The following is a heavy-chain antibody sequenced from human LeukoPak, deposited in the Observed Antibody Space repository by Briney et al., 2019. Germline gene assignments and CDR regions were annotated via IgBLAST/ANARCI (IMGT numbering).Heavy chain of an antibody. CDR3: AGRLWRRDGYNLSAFDI. CDR2: IYYSGST. V-gene: IGHV4-59*01. Sequence: SETLSLTCTVSGGSISSYYWNWIRQPPGKGLEWIGYIYYSGSTNYNPSLKSRVTISVDTSKNQFSLKLSSVTAADTAVYYCAGRLWRRDGYNLSAFDIWGQGTMVTVSS. J-gene: IGHJ3*02. CDR1: GGSISSYY. D-gene: IGHD5-24*01.